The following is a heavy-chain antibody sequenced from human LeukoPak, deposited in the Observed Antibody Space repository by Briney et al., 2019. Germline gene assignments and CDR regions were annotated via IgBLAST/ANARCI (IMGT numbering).Heavy chain of an antibody. D-gene: IGHD1-26*01. Sequence: GGSLRLSCAASGFTFSSQAMSWVRQAPGKWLEWVSGVSGSGGSTYYADSVKGRFTISRDNSKNTLYLQMNSLRAEDTAVYYCAKGNSGSYAWFDPWGQGTLVTVSS. J-gene: IGHJ5*02. CDR1: GFTFSSQA. CDR3: AKGNSGSYAWFDP. V-gene: IGHV3-23*01. CDR2: VSGSGGST.